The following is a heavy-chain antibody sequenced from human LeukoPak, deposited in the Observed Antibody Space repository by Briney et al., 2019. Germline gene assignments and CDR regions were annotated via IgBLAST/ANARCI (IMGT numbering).Heavy chain of an antibody. D-gene: IGHD4-23*01. Sequence: ASVKVSCKASGYTFTAYYIHWLRQAPGQGLEWMGWISAYNGNTNYAQKLQGRVTMTTDTSTSTAYMELRSLRSDDTAVYYCARLTVVALGVDYWGQGTLVTVSS. J-gene: IGHJ4*02. CDR3: ARLTVVALGVDY. CDR2: ISAYNGNT. V-gene: IGHV1-18*04. CDR1: GYTFTAYY.